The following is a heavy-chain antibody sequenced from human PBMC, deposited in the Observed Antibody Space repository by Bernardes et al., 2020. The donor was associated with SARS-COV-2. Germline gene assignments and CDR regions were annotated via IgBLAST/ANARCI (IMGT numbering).Heavy chain of an antibody. V-gene: IGHV3-72*01. J-gene: IGHJ6*04. CDR1: ALSLSYHY. CDR2: ILCMGNSYTT. Sequence: RGSLTPSWLPSALSLSYHYIDCVRLVPGSLLEWVVFILCMGNSYTTEYAASVKGRFTISRDDSKNSVYLQMNSLKIEDAAVYYGARDQWRPDYYYGLDVWGKGTKVTV. CDR3: ARDQWRPDYYYGLDV. D-gene: IGHD6-19*01.